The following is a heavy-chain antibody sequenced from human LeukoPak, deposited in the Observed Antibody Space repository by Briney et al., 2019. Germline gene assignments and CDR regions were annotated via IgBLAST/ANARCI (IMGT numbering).Heavy chain of an antibody. Sequence: ASVKVSCKASGYTFTSYGISWVRQAPGQGLEWMGWISAYNGNTNYAQKLQGRVTMTTDTSTSTAYMELRSLRSDDTAVYYCARTPIFITIQDLDYWGQGTLVTVSS. D-gene: IGHD3-3*01. CDR3: ARTPIFITIQDLDY. CDR1: GYTFTSYG. CDR2: ISAYNGNT. J-gene: IGHJ4*02. V-gene: IGHV1-18*01.